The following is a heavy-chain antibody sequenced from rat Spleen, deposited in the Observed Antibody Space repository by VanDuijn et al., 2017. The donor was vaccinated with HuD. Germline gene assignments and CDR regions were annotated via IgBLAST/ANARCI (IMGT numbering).Heavy chain of an antibody. CDR1: GFTFSHYY. V-gene: IGHV5-25*01. Sequence: EVQVVESGGGLVQPGRSMTLSCSASGFTFSHYYMAWVRQAPTKGLEWVASISTGGGNTYYRDSVKGRFTISRDNAKRILYLQIDSLTSEDSATYYCARHALMYTTDPFTYWGQGTLVTVSS. D-gene: IGHD1-6*01. CDR2: ISTGGGNT. J-gene: IGHJ3*01. CDR3: ARHALMYTTDPFTY.